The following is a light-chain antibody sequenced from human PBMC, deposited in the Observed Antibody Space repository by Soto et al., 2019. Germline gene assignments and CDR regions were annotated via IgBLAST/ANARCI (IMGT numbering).Light chain of an antibody. CDR2: DAS. CDR1: QSVSSY. V-gene: IGKV3-11*01. J-gene: IGKJ4*01. CDR3: QQRSNWRRT. Sequence: DILLTQSPATLSLSPGERATLSCRASQSVSSYLAWFQQKPGQAPRLLIYDASNRATGIPARFSGSGSGTDFTLTISSLEPEDFAVYYCQQRSNWRRTFGGGTKVEIK.